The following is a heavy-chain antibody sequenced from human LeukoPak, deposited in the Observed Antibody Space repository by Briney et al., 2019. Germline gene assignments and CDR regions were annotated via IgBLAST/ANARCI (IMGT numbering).Heavy chain of an antibody. J-gene: IGHJ4*02. D-gene: IGHD6-13*01. V-gene: IGHV1-18*01. Sequence: GASVKVSCKASGGTFSSYAISWVRQAPGQGLEWMGWISAYNGNTNYAQKLQGRVTMTTDTSTSTAYMELRSLRSDDTAVYYCARDSSSPGEFDYWGQGTLVTVSS. CDR1: GGTFSSYA. CDR3: ARDSSSPGEFDY. CDR2: ISAYNGNT.